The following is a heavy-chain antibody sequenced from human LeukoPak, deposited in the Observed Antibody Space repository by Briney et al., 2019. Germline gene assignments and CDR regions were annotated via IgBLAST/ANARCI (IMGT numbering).Heavy chain of an antibody. CDR1: GYTFTGYY. CDR2: INPNSGGT. J-gene: IGHJ4*02. V-gene: IGHV1-2*04. D-gene: IGHD6-19*01. CDR3: ARYSSARSGWLGILDY. Sequence: ASVKVSCKASGYTFTGYYMHWVRQAPGQGLEWMGWINPNSGGTNYAQKFQGWVTMTRDTSISTAYMELSRLRSDDTAVYYCARYSSARSGWLGILDYWGQGTLVTVSS.